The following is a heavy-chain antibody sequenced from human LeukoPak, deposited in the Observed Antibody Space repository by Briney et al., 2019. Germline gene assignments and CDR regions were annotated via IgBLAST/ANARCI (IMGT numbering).Heavy chain of an antibody. CDR3: AKVRSSSWSGDYYYMDV. D-gene: IGHD6-13*01. V-gene: IGHV1-18*01. Sequence: ASVKVSCKASGYTFTSYGISWVRQALGQGLEWMGWISAYNGNTNYAQKLQGRVTMTTDTSTSTAYMELRSLRSDDTAVYYCAKVRSSSWSGDYYYMDVWGKGTTVTVSS. CDR2: ISAYNGNT. J-gene: IGHJ6*03. CDR1: GYTFTSYG.